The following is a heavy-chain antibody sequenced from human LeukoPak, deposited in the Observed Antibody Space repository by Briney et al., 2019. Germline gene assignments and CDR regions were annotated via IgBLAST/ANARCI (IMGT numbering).Heavy chain of an antibody. J-gene: IGHJ4*02. Sequence: GGSLRLSCEASGFTFSTYGINWVRQAPGKGLEWVSAISGSGGSTYYADSVKGRFTISRDNSKNTLWLQMNSLKGEDTAVYYCAKAPVTSCRGAFCYPFDSWGQGTLVTVSS. D-gene: IGHD2-15*01. V-gene: IGHV3-23*01. CDR3: AKAPVTSCRGAFCYPFDS. CDR2: ISGSGGST. CDR1: GFTFSTYG.